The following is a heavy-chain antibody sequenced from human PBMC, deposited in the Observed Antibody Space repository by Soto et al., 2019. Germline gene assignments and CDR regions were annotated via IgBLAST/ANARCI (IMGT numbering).Heavy chain of an antibody. Sequence: EVQLVESGGGLVQPGGSLRLSCAASGFTFSSYWMSWVRQAPGKGLEWVANIKQDGSEKYYVDSVKGRCTISRDNAKNTVYLKMNSLRAEETAVYYCARDRVVSGYEVPIRHYCDGMDVWGQGTTVTVSS. CDR2: IKQDGSEK. CDR3: ARDRVVSGYEVPIRHYCDGMDV. CDR1: GFTFSSYW. J-gene: IGHJ6*02. V-gene: IGHV3-7*04. D-gene: IGHD5-12*01.